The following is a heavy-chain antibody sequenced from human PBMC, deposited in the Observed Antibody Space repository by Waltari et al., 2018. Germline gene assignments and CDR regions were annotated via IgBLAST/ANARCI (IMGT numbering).Heavy chain of an antibody. J-gene: IGHJ4*02. CDR2: IKQDGSES. CDR1: GFTFSSYW. CDR3: ARDDPQWPGGTDY. V-gene: IGHV3-7*01. D-gene: IGHD6-19*01. Sequence: EVQLVEYGGGLVQPGGSLRLSCAASGFTFSSYWMSWVRQAPGKGLEWVANIKQDGSESDYVDSVKGRFTISRDNAKNSLYLQMNSLRAEDMAVYYCARDDPQWPGGTDYWGQGTLVTVSS.